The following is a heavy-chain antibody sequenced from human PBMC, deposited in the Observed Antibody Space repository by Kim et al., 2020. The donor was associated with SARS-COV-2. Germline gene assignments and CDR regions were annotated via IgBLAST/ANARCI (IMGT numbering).Heavy chain of an antibody. D-gene: IGHD3-22*01. CDR1: GFTFSSYA. J-gene: IGHJ4*02. V-gene: IGHV3-23*01. CDR2: ISGSGGST. Sequence: GGSLRLSCAASGFTFSSYAMSWVRQAPGKGLEWVSAISGSGGSTYYADSVKGRFTISRDNSKNTLYLQMNSLRAEDTAVYYCATVSFVVVTTGFDYWGQGTLVTVSS. CDR3: ATVSFVVVTTGFDY.